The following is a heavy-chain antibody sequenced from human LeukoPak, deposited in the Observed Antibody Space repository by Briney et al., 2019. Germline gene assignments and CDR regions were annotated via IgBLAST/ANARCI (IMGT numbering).Heavy chain of an antibody. CDR3: ARDRVIYDYVWGSYRYFDY. D-gene: IGHD3-16*02. Sequence: ASVKVSCKASGYTFTSYGISWERQAPGQGLEWMGWISAYNGNTNYAQKLQGRVTMTTDTSTSTAYMELRSLRSDDTAVYYCARDRVIYDYVWGSYRYFDYWGQGTLVTVSS. CDR2: ISAYNGNT. V-gene: IGHV1-18*01. J-gene: IGHJ4*02. CDR1: GYTFTSYG.